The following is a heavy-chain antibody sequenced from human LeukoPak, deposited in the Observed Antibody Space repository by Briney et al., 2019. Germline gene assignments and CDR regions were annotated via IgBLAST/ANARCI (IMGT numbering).Heavy chain of an antibody. Sequence: KSKTDGGTTDYAAPVKGRFTISRDDSKNTLYLQMNSLKTEDTAVYYCTTDGYSGSYYEWQGYWGQGTLVTVSS. CDR2: KSKTDGGTT. V-gene: IGHV3-15*01. CDR3: TTDGYSGSYYEWQGY. D-gene: IGHD1-26*01. J-gene: IGHJ4*02.